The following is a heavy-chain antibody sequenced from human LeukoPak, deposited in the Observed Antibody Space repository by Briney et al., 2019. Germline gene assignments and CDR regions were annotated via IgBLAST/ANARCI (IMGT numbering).Heavy chain of an antibody. Sequence: SQTLSLTCTVSGGSISSSSYYWSWIRQPAGKGLEWIGRIYGSGSTNYNPSLKSRITISVDTSKNQFSLKLSSVTAADTAVYYCASSVTTSDWYFDLWGRGTLVTVSP. CDR1: GGSISSSSYY. D-gene: IGHD4-17*01. J-gene: IGHJ2*01. CDR3: ASSVTTSDWYFDL. V-gene: IGHV4-61*02. CDR2: IYGSGST.